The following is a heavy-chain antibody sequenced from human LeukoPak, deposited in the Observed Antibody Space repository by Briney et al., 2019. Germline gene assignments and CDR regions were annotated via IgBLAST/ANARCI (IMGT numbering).Heavy chain of an antibody. D-gene: IGHD3-22*01. J-gene: IGHJ4*02. V-gene: IGHV3-7*01. CDR2: LQQDGSSK. Sequence: GGSLRLSCAASGFTFSSYWMSWVRQAPGKGLEWVANLQQDGSSKYYVDSVKGRFTISRDNAKNSLYLQMNSLRAEDTAVYYCARVRGGYYFDYWGQGTLVTVSP. CDR1: GFTFSSYW. CDR3: ARVRGGYYFDY.